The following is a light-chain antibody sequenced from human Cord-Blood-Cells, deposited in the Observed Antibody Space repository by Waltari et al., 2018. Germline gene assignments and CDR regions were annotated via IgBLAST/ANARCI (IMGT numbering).Light chain of an antibody. V-gene: IGKV1-39*01. J-gene: IGKJ2*01. Sequence: MTQSTATLSVSPGERATLSCRASQSVSSYLNWYQQKPGKAPKLLIYAASSLQSGVPSRFSGSGSGTDFTLTISSLQPEDFATYYCQQSYSTPYTFGQGTKLEIK. CDR3: QQSYSTPYT. CDR1: QSVSSY. CDR2: AAS.